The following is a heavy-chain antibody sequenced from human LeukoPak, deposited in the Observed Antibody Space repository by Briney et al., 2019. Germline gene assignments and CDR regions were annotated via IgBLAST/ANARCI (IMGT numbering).Heavy chain of an antibody. V-gene: IGHV4-4*07. CDR1: GDSISRYY. CDR3: ARAVGSGSFQTYYYYMDV. D-gene: IGHD3-10*01. CDR2: IYTSGST. Sequence: SETLSLTCTVSGDSISRYYWSWIRQPAGKGLEWIGRIYTSGSTNYNPSLKSRVTMSVDTSKNQFSLKLSSVTAADTAVYYCARAVGSGSFQTYYYYMDVWGKGTTVTISS. J-gene: IGHJ6*03.